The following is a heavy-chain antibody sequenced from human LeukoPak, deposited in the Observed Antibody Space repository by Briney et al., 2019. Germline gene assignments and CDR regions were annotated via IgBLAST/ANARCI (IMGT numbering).Heavy chain of an antibody. J-gene: IGHJ4*02. CDR1: GYTFTSYG. Sequence: ASVKVSCKASGYTFTSYGISWVRQAPGQGLEWMGWISAYNGNTNYAQKLQGRVTMTTDTSTSTAYMELRSLRSDDTAVYYCARDPALYSSSSMGDYWGQGTLVTVSS. CDR2: ISAYNGNT. D-gene: IGHD6-6*01. CDR3: ARDPALYSSSSMGDY. V-gene: IGHV1-18*01.